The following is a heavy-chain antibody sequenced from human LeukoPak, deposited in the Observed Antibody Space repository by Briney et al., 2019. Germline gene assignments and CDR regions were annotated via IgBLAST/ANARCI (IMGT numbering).Heavy chain of an antibody. CDR1: GFTVSSNY. V-gene: IGHV3-66*01. J-gene: IGHJ4*02. D-gene: IGHD3-10*01. Sequence: TGGSLRLSCAASGFTVSSNYMSWVRQAPGKGLEWVSVIYSGGSTYYVDSVKGRFTISRDNSKNTLYLQMNSLRAEDTAVYYCARDEPGSTDNWGQGTLVTVSS. CDR2: IYSGGST. CDR3: ARDEPGSTDN.